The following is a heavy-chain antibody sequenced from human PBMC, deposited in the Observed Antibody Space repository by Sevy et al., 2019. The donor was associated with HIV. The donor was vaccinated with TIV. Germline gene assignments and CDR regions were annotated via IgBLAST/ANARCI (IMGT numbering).Heavy chain of an antibody. CDR1: GFLFSNYW. V-gene: IGHV3-7*03. Sequence: GSLRLSCSASGFLFSNYWVTWVRQFPGKGLEWVASIQRDGSDKYYVDSVKGRFTIFRDNAKNSLYLQMNNLRVDDTALYYCARDAAVAGANWFDPWGQGTLVTVSS. J-gene: IGHJ5*02. D-gene: IGHD6-19*01. CDR3: ARDAAVAGANWFDP. CDR2: IQRDGSDK.